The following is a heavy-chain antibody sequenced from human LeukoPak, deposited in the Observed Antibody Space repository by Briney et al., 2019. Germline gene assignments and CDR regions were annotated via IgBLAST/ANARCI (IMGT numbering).Heavy chain of an antibody. Sequence: GESLKISCKGSGYSFTSYWIGWVRQMPGKGLEWMGIIYPGDSDTRYSPSFQGQVTISADKSISTAYLQWSSLKASDTAMYYCARTHYYDYVWGSYRPGDAFDIWGQGTMVTVSS. J-gene: IGHJ3*02. CDR1: GYSFTSYW. D-gene: IGHD3-16*02. V-gene: IGHV5-51*01. CDR3: ARTHYYDYVWGSYRPGDAFDI. CDR2: IYPGDSDT.